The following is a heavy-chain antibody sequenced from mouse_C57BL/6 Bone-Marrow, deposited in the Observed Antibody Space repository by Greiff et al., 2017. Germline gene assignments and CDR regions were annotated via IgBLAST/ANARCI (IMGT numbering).Heavy chain of an antibody. Sequence: QVQLQQPGAELVMPGASVKLSCKASGYTFTSYWMHWVKQRPGQGLEWIGEIDPSDSYTNYNQKFKGKSTLTVDTSSSTAYMQLSSLTSEDSAVYYCARGNYVNWYFDVWGTGTTVTVSS. J-gene: IGHJ1*03. V-gene: IGHV1-69*01. CDR1: GYTFTSYW. CDR2: IDPSDSYT. CDR3: ARGNYVNWYFDV. D-gene: IGHD2-1*01.